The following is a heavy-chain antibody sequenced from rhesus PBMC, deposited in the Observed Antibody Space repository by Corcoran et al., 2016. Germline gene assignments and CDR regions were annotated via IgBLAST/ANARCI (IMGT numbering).Heavy chain of an antibody. Sequence: QVQLVQSGAEVKKPGSSVKVSCKASGYTFTDYYMHWVRQSPRPGLEWMGWINPYNGNTKEAPKFQGRVTMTRDTSTSTAYMELSSLRSEDTAVYYCARDTPGRGECTGSGCYEYGLDSWGQGVVVTVSS. CDR2: INPYNGNT. V-gene: IGHV1S2*01. CDR1: GYTFTDYY. CDR3: ARDTPGRGECTGSGCYEYGLDS. D-gene: IGHD2-21*01. J-gene: IGHJ6*01.